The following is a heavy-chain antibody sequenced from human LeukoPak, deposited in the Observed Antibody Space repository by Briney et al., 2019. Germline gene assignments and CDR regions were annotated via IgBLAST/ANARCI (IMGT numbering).Heavy chain of an antibody. Sequence: GGSLRLSCAASGFTFSNYWMSWVRQAPGKGLEWVASIDQYGRAKYYVDSVRGRFTFSRDNTKNSLHLQMNSLRAEDAAVYYCARADSYGSILDYWGQGTRVIDSS. CDR2: IDQYGRAK. CDR1: GFTFSNYW. D-gene: IGHD5-18*01. V-gene: IGHV3-7*04. CDR3: ARADSYGSILDY. J-gene: IGHJ4*02.